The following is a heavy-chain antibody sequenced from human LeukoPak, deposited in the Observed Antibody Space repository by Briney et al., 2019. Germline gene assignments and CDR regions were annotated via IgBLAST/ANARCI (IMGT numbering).Heavy chain of an antibody. CDR2: IYHSGST. Sequence: SQTLSLTCAVSGGSISSGGYSWSWIRQPPGKGLEWIGYIYHSGSTYYNPSLKSRVTISVDRSKNQFSLKLSSVTAADTAVYYCARGLIGTVVTSYAFDIWGQGTMVTVSS. CDR1: GGSISSGGYS. CDR3: ARGLIGTVVTSYAFDI. V-gene: IGHV4-30-2*01. J-gene: IGHJ3*02. D-gene: IGHD4-23*01.